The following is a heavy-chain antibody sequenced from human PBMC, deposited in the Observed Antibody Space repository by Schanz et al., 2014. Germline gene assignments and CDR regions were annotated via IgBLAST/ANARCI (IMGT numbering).Heavy chain of an antibody. CDR2: ISPYNGNT. CDR3: ARAKRFGDMDV. J-gene: IGHJ6*02. Sequence: QVQLVQSGAEVKKPGASVRVSCKVSGYAFTTYGISWVRQAPGQGLEWMGWISPYNGNTNYAQKLQGRVTMTADTSTSTAYMELSSLRSEDTAVYYCARAKRFGDMDVWGQGTTVTVSS. V-gene: IGHV1-18*01. CDR1: GYAFTTYG. D-gene: IGHD3-10*01.